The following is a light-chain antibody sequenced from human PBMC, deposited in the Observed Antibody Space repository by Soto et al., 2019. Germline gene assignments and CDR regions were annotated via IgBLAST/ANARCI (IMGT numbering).Light chain of an antibody. V-gene: IGLV2-14*01. CDR1: SSDVGGYNY. CDR3: SSYTSSSTLEVV. J-gene: IGLJ2*01. CDR2: EVS. Sequence: QSALTQPASVSGSPGQSITISCTGTSSDVGGYNYVSWYQQHPGKAPKLMIYEVSNRPSGVSNRFSGSKSGNTASLTISGLQAEDEADYSGSSYTSSSTLEVVFGGGTKLTVL.